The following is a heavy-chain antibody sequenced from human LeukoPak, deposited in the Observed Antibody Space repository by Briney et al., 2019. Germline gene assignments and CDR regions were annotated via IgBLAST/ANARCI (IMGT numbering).Heavy chain of an antibody. CDR3: ARRSGIAVAGAFDY. CDR2: IFGAGEDTT. V-gene: IGHV3-23*01. CDR1: RVSPSSYA. Sequence: GGTLRLSCAASRVSPSSYAMNGVRQAPPRGLEWGSIIFGAGEDTTYYAHSVKGRFTVSRDNSKNTLYLQMNSPGAEDTAVYYCARRSGIAVAGAFDYWGQGTLVTVSS. D-gene: IGHD6-19*01. J-gene: IGHJ4*02.